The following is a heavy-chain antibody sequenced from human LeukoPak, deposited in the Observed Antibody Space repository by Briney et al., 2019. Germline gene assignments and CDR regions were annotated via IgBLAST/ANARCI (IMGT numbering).Heavy chain of an antibody. J-gene: IGHJ4*02. CDR1: GGSISSSTCY. D-gene: IGHD1-14*01. CDR3: VKDRGNHVTDY. CDR2: ICYSGST. Sequence: SETLSLTCTVSGGSISSSTCYWGWVRQPPGKGREWIVTICYSGSTYSNPSLKSRVTMSVDTSKNQFSLKLSSVTAADTAVYYCVKDRGNHVTDYWGQGTLVTVSS. V-gene: IGHV4-39*07.